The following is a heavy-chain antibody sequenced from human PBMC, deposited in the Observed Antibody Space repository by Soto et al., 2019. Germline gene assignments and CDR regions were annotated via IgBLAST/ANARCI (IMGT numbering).Heavy chain of an antibody. CDR3: ARAGWYRFEY. D-gene: IGHD2-15*01. Sequence: EVQLVESGGDLVQPGGSLRLSCAASGFTFGSYWMHWVRQAPGKGLVWVSRINSDGSTTNYGDSVKGRFTISRDNAKSTLYLQMNSLRAEDTAVYYCARAGWYRFEYWGQGTLLTVSS. V-gene: IGHV3-74*01. J-gene: IGHJ4*02. CDR2: INSDGSTT. CDR1: GFTFGSYW.